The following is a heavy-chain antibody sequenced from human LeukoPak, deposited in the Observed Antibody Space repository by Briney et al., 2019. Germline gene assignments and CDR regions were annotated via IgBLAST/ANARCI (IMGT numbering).Heavy chain of an antibody. CDR2: IKQDGSEK. J-gene: IGHJ4*02. Sequence: LSGGSLRLSCTASEFTFFTYWMSWVRQAPGKGLEWVANIKQDGSEKYYVDSVKGRFTISRDNAMKSLYLQVNSLRAEDTAVYYCASGFLDDFWSGHFWGQGTLVTVSS. CDR3: ASGFLDDFWSGHF. D-gene: IGHD3-3*01. V-gene: IGHV3-7*01. CDR1: EFTFFTYW.